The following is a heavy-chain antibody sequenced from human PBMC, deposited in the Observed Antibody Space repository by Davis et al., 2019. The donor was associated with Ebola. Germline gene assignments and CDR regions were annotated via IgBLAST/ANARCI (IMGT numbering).Heavy chain of an antibody. CDR1: GFTFSSYW. J-gene: IGHJ4*02. CDR3: ARDGGIAAADPALGDY. Sequence: PGGSLRLSCAASGFTFSSYWMSWVRQAPGKGLEWVANIKQDGSEKYYVDSVKGRFTISRDNAKNSLYLQMNSLRAEDTAMYYCARDGGIAAADPALGDYWGQGTLVTVSS. CDR2: IKQDGSEK. V-gene: IGHV3-7*01. D-gene: IGHD6-13*01.